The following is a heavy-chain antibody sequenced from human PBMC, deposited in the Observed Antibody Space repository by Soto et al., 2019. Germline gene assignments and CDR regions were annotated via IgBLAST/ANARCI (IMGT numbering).Heavy chain of an antibody. Sequence: GGPLRLSCAASGFTISTFDMTWVRQAPGKGLESVCGMTGSGATIHYADSVRGRFTISKDNSKNVLFLQMDYLRDEDTAIYYCAIDAVYNDGLWLMDSWGQGTLVTVSS. CDR1: GFTISTFD. D-gene: IGHD2-21*01. CDR2: MTGSGATI. CDR3: AIDAVYNDGLWLMDS. V-gene: IGHV3-23*01. J-gene: IGHJ4*02.